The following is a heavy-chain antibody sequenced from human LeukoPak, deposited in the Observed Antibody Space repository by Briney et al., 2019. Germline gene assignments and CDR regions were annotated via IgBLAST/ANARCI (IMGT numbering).Heavy chain of an antibody. CDR2: ISGFNGNA. CDR1: GYSFTNCG. J-gene: IGHJ4*02. CDR3: ARDERSAVAGSAYYLDS. V-gene: IGHV1-18*01. Sequence: ASVKVSRKASGYSFTNCGIRWVRQSPGQGLEWMGWISGFNGNANFAPKLQDRVTLNTDASTSTAYIELSSLRSDDTAVSYCARDERSAVAGSAYYLDSWGQGTLVTVSS. D-gene: IGHD6-19*01.